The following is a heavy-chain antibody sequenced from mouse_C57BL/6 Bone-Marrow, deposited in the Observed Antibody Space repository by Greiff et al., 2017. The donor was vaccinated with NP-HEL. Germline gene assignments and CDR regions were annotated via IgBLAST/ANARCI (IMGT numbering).Heavy chain of an antibody. CDR2: IHPNSGST. D-gene: IGHD1-1*01. CDR3: ARPYYYGSSSWFAY. Sequence: LVESGAELVKPGASVKLSCKASGYTFTSYWMHWVKQRPGQGLEWIGMIHPNSGSTNYNEKFKSKATLTVDKSSSTAYMQLSSLTSEDSAVYYCARPYYYGSSSWFAYWGQGTLVTVSA. CDR1: GYTFTSYW. V-gene: IGHV1-64*01. J-gene: IGHJ3*01.